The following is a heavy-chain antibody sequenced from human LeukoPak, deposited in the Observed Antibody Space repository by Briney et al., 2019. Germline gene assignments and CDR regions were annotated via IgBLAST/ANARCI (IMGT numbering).Heavy chain of an antibody. D-gene: IGHD6-19*01. CDR2: ISSGGSTI. CDR3: AREKKQWLGFSYFDL. V-gene: IGHV3-11*01. J-gene: IGHJ2*01. CDR1: GFTFSDYY. Sequence: RSGGSLRLSGAASGFTFSDYYMGWIHQAPGKGLEWVSYISSGGSTIYYADSVKGRFTISRDNAKNSLYLQMNSLRAEDTAVYYCAREKKQWLGFSYFDLWGRGTLVTVSS.